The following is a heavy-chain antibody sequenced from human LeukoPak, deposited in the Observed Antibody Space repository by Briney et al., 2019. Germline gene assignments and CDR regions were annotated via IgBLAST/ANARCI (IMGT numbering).Heavy chain of an antibody. D-gene: IGHD3-22*01. J-gene: IGHJ6*02. CDR3: ARDLRESDFDSSGYSYYFYGMDV. CDR1: SGFISDYY. V-gene: IGHV4-4*07. Sequence: SETLSLTCTVSSGFISDYYWSWIRQPAGKGLEWIGRIYSSGGADYNPSLKGRVTMSVDTSKKQFSLKLSSVTAADTAVYYCARDLRESDFDSSGYSYYFYGMDVWGQGTTVTVSS. CDR2: IYSSGGA.